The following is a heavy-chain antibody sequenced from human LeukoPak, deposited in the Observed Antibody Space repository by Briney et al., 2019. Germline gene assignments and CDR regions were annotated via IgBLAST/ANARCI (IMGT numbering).Heavy chain of an antibody. V-gene: IGHV3-23*01. Sequence: PGGSLRLSCAASGFTSSSYAMSWVRQAPGKGLEWVSAISGSGGSTYYADSVKGRFTISRDNSKNTLYLQMNSLRAEDTAVYYCATAAGGGELNLDYWGQGTLVTVSS. CDR3: ATAAGGGELNLDY. D-gene: IGHD3-16*01. CDR2: ISGSGGST. CDR1: GFTSSSYA. J-gene: IGHJ4*02.